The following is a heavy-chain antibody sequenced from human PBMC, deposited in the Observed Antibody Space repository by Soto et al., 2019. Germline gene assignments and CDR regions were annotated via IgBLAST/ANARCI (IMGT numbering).Heavy chain of an antibody. CDR1: GFSLSTSGVG. CDR2: IYWSDDK. V-gene: IGHV2-5*01. Sequence: GSGPTLVNPTQTLTLTCTFSGFSLSTSGVGVGWIRQPPGKALEWLALIYWSDDKRYSPSLKSRLTITKDTSKNQVVLTMTNMDPVDTATYYCARSYCSSASCYAQFYYYGLDVWGQGTTVTVSS. J-gene: IGHJ6*02. D-gene: IGHD2-2*01. CDR3: ARSYCSSASCYAQFYYYGLDV.